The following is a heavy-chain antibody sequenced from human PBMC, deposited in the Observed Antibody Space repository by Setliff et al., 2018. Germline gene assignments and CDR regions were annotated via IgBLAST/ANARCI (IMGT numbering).Heavy chain of an antibody. CDR2: MNAHSGNS. J-gene: IGHJ5*02. V-gene: IGHV1-8*01. CDR1: GYSFSDYD. Sequence: EASVKVSCKASGYSFSDYDINWVRQAPGQGLEWMGWMNAHSGNSGCAQKFQGRVTMTRDTSIGTAYMELDSLQYEDTAVYYCARGKWFRLDKSAWSNWFDPWGQGTLVTVSS. D-gene: IGHD5-12*01. CDR3: ARGKWFRLDKSAWSNWFDP.